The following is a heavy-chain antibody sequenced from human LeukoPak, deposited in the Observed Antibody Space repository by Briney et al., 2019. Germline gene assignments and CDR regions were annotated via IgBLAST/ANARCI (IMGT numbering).Heavy chain of an antibody. CDR2: IKQDGSEK. CDR1: GFTFSSYW. D-gene: IGHD3-22*01. J-gene: IGHJ4*02. Sequence: GGSLRLSCAASGFTFSSYWMTWVRQAPGKGLEWVANIKQDGSEKFYVDSVKGRFTISRDSAKTSLYMQMNSLRAEDTAVYYCAKASAMIVVVSKHFDYWGQGTLVTVSS. V-gene: IGHV3-7*03. CDR3: AKASAMIVVVSKHFDY.